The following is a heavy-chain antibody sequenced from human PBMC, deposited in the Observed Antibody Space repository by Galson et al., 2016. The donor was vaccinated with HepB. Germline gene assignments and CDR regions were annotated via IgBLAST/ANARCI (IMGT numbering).Heavy chain of an antibody. J-gene: IGHJ4*02. V-gene: IGHV3-74*01. Sequence: SLRLSCAASGFPFSNYWMHWVRQAPGKGPVWVSRINSDGSSTTYADSVKGRFTISRDNAKNTLYLQMNSLRAEDTALYYCTRGHREGIAAAGLQIWGQGNLVIVSP. D-gene: IGHD6-13*01. CDR1: GFPFSNYW. CDR2: INSDGSST. CDR3: TRGHREGIAAAGLQI.